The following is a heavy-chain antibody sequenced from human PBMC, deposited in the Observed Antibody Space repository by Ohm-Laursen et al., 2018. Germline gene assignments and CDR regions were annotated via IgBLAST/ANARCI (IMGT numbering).Heavy chain of an antibody. V-gene: IGHV4-4*07. Sequence: SDTLSLTCTVSGGSISNYYWNWIRQPAGKGLEWIGRIYTTGSSNYNPSLKSRITMSVDTSKNHFSLKLTSVTAADTAVYYCARASSGSYYDVAFDQWGQGTLVTVSS. CDR3: ARASSGSYYDVAFDQ. CDR2: IYTTGSS. CDR1: GGSISNYY. J-gene: IGHJ4*02. D-gene: IGHD3-10*01.